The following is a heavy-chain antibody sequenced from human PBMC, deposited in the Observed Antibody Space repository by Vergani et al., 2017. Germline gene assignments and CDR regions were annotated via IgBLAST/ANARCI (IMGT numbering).Heavy chain of an antibody. CDR2: ISSSSSYI. D-gene: IGHD6-19*01. V-gene: IGHV3-21*04. J-gene: IGHJ6*02. CDR1: GFTFSSYS. CDR3: ARHAVAGGYYYYYYGMDV. Sequence: EVQLVESGGGLVKPGGSLRLSCAASGFTFSSYSMNWVRQAPGKGLEWVSSISSSSSYIYYADSVKGRFTISADKSISTAYLQWSSLKASDTDMYYCARHAVAGGYYYYYYGMDVWGQGTTVTVSS.